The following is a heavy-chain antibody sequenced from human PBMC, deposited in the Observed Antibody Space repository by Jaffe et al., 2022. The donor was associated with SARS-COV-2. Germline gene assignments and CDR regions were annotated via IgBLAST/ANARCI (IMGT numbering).Heavy chain of an antibody. V-gene: IGHV3-15*01. Sequence: EVQLVESGGGLVKPGGSLRLSCAASGFTFSNAWMSWVRQAPGKGLEWVGRIKRKTDGGTTDYAAPVKGRFTISRDDSKNSLYLQMNSLKTEDTAVYYCKTYRQWVRQSEGSEIWGQGTMVTVSS. D-gene: IGHD5-12*01. J-gene: IGHJ3*02. CDR1: GFTFSNAW. CDR3: KTYRQWVRQSEGSEI. CDR2: IKRKTDGGTT.